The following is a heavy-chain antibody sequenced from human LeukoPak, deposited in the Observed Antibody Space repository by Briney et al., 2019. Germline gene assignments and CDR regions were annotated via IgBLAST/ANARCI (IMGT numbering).Heavy chain of an antibody. CDR2: SKSKSAGGTI. V-gene: IGHV3-15*01. CDR1: GFTFIDAW. CDR3: TTDLGIQILPLFAH. D-gene: IGHD1-26*01. Sequence: GGSLRLSCAASGFTFIDAWMSWVRQAPGKGLEWVGRSKSKSAGGTIDYAAPVKGRFTVSRDNSKIAFFLQMNSLRAQDTAVYYCTTDLGIQILPLFAHWGQGIMVTVAS. J-gene: IGHJ1*01.